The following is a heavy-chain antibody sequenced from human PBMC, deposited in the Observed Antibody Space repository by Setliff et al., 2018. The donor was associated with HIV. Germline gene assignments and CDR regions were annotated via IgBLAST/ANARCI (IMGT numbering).Heavy chain of an antibody. D-gene: IGHD3-9*01. Sequence: SETLSLTCTVSGGSISSSSYYWGWIRQPPGKGLEWIGSIYYRGSTYYNPSLKSRVTISVDTSKNQFFLKLSSVTAPDTAIYYCARQTWEYYDTLTGYYRSPKNFDSWGQGTLVTVSS. V-gene: IGHV4-39*01. CDR3: ARQTWEYYDTLTGYYRSPKNFDS. CDR2: IYYRGST. J-gene: IGHJ4*02. CDR1: GGSISSSSYY.